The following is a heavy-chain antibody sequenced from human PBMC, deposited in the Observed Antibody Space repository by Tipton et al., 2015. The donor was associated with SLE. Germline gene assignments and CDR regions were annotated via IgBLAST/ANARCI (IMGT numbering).Heavy chain of an antibody. CDR3: ATGIAAAGRGFDY. CDR2: ISGSGGST. D-gene: IGHD6-13*01. J-gene: IGHJ4*02. V-gene: IGHV3-23*01. Sequence: SSSSYYWGWVRQAPGKGLEWVSAISGSGGSTYYADSVKGRFTISRDNSKNTLYLQMNSLRAEDTAVYYCATGIAAAGRGFDYWGQGTLVTVSS. CDR1: SSSSYY.